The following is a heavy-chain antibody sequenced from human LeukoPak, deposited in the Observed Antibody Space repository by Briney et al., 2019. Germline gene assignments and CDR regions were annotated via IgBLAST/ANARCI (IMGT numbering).Heavy chain of an antibody. CDR1: GYTFTSYY. D-gene: IGHD6-13*01. Sequence: WASVKVSCKASGYTFTSYYMNWVRQAPGQGLEWMGIIDPSGGSPSYAQKFQGRVSMTRDTSTSTVDMELSSLRSEDTAVYYCARCARVSSWYCDGFDYWGQGTLLAVSS. J-gene: IGHJ4*02. CDR3: ARCARVSSWYCDGFDY. CDR2: IDPSGGSP. V-gene: IGHV1-46*01.